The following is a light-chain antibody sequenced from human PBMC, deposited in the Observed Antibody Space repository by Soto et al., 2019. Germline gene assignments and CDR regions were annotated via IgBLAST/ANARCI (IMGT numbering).Light chain of an antibody. V-gene: IGKV3-20*01. CDR3: QQYGSSCT. CDR2: GAS. Sequence: EIVLTQSPGTLSLSPGERATLSCRASQSVSNNYLAWYQQKPGQAPRLLIYGASNRATGIPDRFSGSGSGKDFTLTISRLEAEYFAVYCCQQYGSSCTFGQGTKVEIK. CDR1: QSVSNNY. J-gene: IGKJ1*01.